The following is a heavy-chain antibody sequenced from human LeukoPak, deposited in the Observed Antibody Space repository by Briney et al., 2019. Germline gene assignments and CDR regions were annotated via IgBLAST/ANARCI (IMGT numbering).Heavy chain of an antibody. Sequence: ASVKVSCKASGYTFTSYGVTWVRQAPGQGLEWMGWISGYNGNTNYAQKFQGRVTMTTDTSTSTVYMELRSLRSDDTAVYYCAGADIVLGAFDIWGQGTMVTVSS. CDR3: AGADIVLGAFDI. CDR2: ISGYNGNT. J-gene: IGHJ3*02. CDR1: GYTFTSYG. V-gene: IGHV1-18*01. D-gene: IGHD2-8*02.